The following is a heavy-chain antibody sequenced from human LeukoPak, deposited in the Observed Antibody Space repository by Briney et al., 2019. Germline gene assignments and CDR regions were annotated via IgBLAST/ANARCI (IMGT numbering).Heavy chain of an antibody. CDR2: ISYSGST. Sequence: SETLSLTCTVSGGSISSYYWSWIRQPPGKGLEWIGDISYSGSTNYNPSLKSRVTISVDTSKNQFSLKLSSVTAADTAVYYCARELGYCSSTSCNNWFDPWGQGTLVTVSS. V-gene: IGHV4-59*01. CDR3: ARELGYCSSTSCNNWFDP. CDR1: GGSISSYY. D-gene: IGHD2-2*01. J-gene: IGHJ5*02.